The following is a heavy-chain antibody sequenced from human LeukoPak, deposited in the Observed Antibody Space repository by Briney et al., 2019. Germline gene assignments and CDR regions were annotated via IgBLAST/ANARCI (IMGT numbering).Heavy chain of an antibody. D-gene: IGHD2-2*01. CDR1: GGSISSYY. V-gene: IGHV4-59*01. J-gene: IGHJ4*02. CDR3: ARFSADVLLNYFDY. Sequence: SETLSLTCTVSGGSISSYYWSWIRQPPGKGLECLGYIYYSGSTNYNPSLKSRVTISVDTSKNQFSLKLRSVTAADTAVYYCARFSADVLLNYFDYWGQGTLVTVSS. CDR2: IYYSGST.